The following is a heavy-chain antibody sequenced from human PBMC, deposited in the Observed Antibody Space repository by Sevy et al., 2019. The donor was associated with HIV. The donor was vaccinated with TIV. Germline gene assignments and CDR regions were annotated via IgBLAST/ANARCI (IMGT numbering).Heavy chain of an antibody. D-gene: IGHD3-22*01. CDR2: ISSSGSTI. J-gene: IGHJ3*02. Sequence: GGSLRLSCAASGFTFSDYYMSWIRQAPGKGLEWVSYISSSGSTIYDADSVKGRFTISRDNAKNSLYLQMNSLRAEDTAVYYCARGFYYYDSSGYYPLDAFDIWGQGTMVTVSS. V-gene: IGHV3-11*01. CDR1: GFTFSDYY. CDR3: ARGFYYYDSSGYYPLDAFDI.